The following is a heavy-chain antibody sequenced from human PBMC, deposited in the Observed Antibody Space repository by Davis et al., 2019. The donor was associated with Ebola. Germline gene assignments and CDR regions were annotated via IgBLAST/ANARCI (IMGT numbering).Heavy chain of an antibody. CDR2: INHSGST. CDR3: ARRSLNYDILTGYSHSGMDV. J-gene: IGHJ6*02. Sequence: SETLSLTCAVYGGSFSGYYWSWILQPPGKGLEWIGEINHSGSTNYNPSLKSRVTISVDTSKNQFSLKLSSVTAADTAVYYCARRSLNYDILTGYSHSGMDVWGQGTTVTVSS. CDR1: GGSFSGYY. V-gene: IGHV4-34*01. D-gene: IGHD3-9*01.